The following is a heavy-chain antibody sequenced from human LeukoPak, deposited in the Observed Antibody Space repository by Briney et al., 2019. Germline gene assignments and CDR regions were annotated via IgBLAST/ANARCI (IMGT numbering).Heavy chain of an antibody. CDR1: GGSVSSYY. V-gene: IGHV4-4*07. Sequence: SETLSLTCTVSGGSVSSYYWSWIRQPPGRGLEWIGRIYSSGSTNYNPSLKSRVTMSVDTSKNQFSLKLSSVTAADAAVYFCARLRSAWYIDYWGQGTLVTVSS. J-gene: IGHJ4*02. CDR2: IYSSGST. D-gene: IGHD6-19*01. CDR3: ARLRSAWYIDY.